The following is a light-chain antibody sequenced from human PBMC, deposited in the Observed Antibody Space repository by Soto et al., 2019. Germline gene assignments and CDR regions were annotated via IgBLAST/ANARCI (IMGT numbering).Light chain of an antibody. CDR2: DAS. Sequence: DIQMTQSPSTLSASPGDRATLPCRSSQSINTWLAWYQQKPGKAPELLIFDASALESGVTSMFSGSGCGTEFTLTISSLQPDDSATVYCLHYNSYSKTFGQGTKVDI. J-gene: IGKJ1*01. CDR1: QSINTW. CDR3: LHYNSYSKT. V-gene: IGKV1-5*01.